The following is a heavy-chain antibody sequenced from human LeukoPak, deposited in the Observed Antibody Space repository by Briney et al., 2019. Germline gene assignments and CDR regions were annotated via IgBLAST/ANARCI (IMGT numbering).Heavy chain of an antibody. V-gene: IGHV3-30*18. CDR3: AKDFSQWLNYFDY. D-gene: IGHD6-19*01. CDR1: GFTFSTYG. CDR2: ISYDGSNK. J-gene: IGHJ4*02. Sequence: GGSLRLSCAASGFTFSTYGMHWVRQAPGKGLEWVAVISYDGSNKYSADSVKGRFTISRDNSKNTLYLQMNSLRPEDTAVYYCAKDFSQWLNYFDYWGQGALVTVSS.